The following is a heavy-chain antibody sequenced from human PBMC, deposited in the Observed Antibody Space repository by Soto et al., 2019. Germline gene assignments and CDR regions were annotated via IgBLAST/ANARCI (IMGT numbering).Heavy chain of an antibody. D-gene: IGHD3-22*01. CDR2: IEPSDSYI. CDR1: GYNFNNNW. CDR3: ATDSSGPGVDY. Sequence: HGESLKISCTASGYNFNNNWIGWVRQTPGKGLEWMGRIEPSDSYIDYSPSFKGHVTISSDKSIKTVYLQWSSLKASDTAVYYCATDSSGPGVDYWGQGTLVTVSS. V-gene: IGHV5-10-1*01. J-gene: IGHJ4*02.